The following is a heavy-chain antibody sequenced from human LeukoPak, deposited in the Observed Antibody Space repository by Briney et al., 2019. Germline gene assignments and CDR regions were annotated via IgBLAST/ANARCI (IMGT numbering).Heavy chain of an antibody. Sequence: SETLSLTCTVSGGSISSYYWSWIRQPPGKGLEWIGYIYYSGSTNYNPSLKSRVTISVDTSKNQFSLKLSSVTAADTAVYYCARDFGTGAFDYWGQGTLVTVSS. CDR2: IYYSGST. D-gene: IGHD1-14*01. CDR3: ARDFGTGAFDY. CDR1: GGSISSYY. J-gene: IGHJ4*02. V-gene: IGHV4-59*01.